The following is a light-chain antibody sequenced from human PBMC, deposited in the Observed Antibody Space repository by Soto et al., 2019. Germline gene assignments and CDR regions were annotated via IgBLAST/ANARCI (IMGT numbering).Light chain of an antibody. Sequence: DIQMTQSPSSLSASVGDRVTITCRASQSISGNLNWYQQQPGKVPKLLIYAATSLQSGVPSRFSGSGSGTEFTLTISSLQPDDFATYYCQQYNSYSFGQGTKVDIK. CDR3: QQYNSYS. J-gene: IGKJ1*01. CDR1: QSISGN. V-gene: IGKV1-5*01. CDR2: AAT.